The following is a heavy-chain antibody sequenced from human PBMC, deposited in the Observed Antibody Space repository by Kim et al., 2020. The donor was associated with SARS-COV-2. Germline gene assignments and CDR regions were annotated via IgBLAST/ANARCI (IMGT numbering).Heavy chain of an antibody. D-gene: IGHD2-21*02. V-gene: IGHV3-15*01. CDR3: TTFPVRGLSAFDI. J-gene: IGHJ3*02. CDR1: RFTFSNAW. CDR2: IKSKADGGTT. Sequence: GGSLRLSCAGSRFTFSNAWMSWVRLAPGKGLEWVGHIKSKADGGTTDYAAPVKGRFTISRDDSKRTLYLQMGSLQTEDTDVYYCTTFPVRGLSAFDIWGQGTKVPVPS.